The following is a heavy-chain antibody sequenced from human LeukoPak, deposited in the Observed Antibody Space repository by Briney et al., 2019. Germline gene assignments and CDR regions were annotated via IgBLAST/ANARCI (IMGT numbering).Heavy chain of an antibody. CDR3: ARERRSNTWYDAFDI. V-gene: IGHV3-48*04. CDR1: GFTFSDYS. CDR2: ISSSSSIK. Sequence: GGSLRLSCAASGFTFSDYSMNWVRQAPEKGLEWVSYISSSSSIKYYADSLKGRFTVSRDNAKNSLYLQLSTLRVEDTAIYYCARERRSNTWYDAFDIWGQGTMVTVSS. D-gene: IGHD6-13*01. J-gene: IGHJ3*02.